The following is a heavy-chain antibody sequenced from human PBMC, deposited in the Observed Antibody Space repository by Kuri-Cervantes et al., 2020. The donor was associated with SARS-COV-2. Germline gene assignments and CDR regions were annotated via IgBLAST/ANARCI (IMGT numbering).Heavy chain of an antibody. V-gene: IGHV3-30*02. D-gene: IGHD3-3*01. CDR1: GFTFSSYG. Sequence: GGSLRLSCAASGFTFSSYGMHWVRQAPGKGLEWVAFIRYDGSNKYYADSVKGRFTISRDNSKNTLYLQMNSLRAEDTAVYYCARPPLITIFGDYFDYWGQGTLVTVSS. CDR2: IRYDGSNK. CDR3: ARPPLITIFGDYFDY. J-gene: IGHJ4*02.